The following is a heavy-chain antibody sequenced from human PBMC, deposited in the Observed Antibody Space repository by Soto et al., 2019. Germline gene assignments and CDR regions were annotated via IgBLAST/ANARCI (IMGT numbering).Heavy chain of an antibody. Sequence: GESLKISCKGSGYSFSSYCITWVRQMPGKGLEWKGRIEPSDSYTNHSPSFQGHVTISGDKSISSAYLRWSSLRSEDTAVYYCASPKGRGYSYGSLDYYYYYGMDVWGQGTTVTVSS. CDR3: ASPKGRGYSYGSLDYYYYYGMDV. CDR1: GYSFSSYC. J-gene: IGHJ6*02. D-gene: IGHD5-18*01. CDR2: IEPSDSYT. V-gene: IGHV5-10-1*01.